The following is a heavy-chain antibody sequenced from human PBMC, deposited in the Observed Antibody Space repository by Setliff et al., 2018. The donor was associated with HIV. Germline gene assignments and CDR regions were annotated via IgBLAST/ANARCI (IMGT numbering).Heavy chain of an antibody. J-gene: IGHJ6*03. CDR1: GYTLTSYE. CDR2: MNPNSGDT. D-gene: IGHD3-10*01. V-gene: IGHV1-8*02. CDR3: ARGRSLVRGSGSPEYHYMDV. Sequence: ASVKVSCKASGYTLTSYEINWVRQATGQGLEWMGWMNPNSGDTGYAQKFQGRVTMTRNTSISTAFMELSSLRSEDTAVYYCARGRSLVRGSGSPEYHYMDVWGKGTTVTVSS.